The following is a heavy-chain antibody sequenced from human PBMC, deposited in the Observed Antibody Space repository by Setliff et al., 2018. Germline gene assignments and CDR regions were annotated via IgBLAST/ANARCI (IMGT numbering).Heavy chain of an antibody. Sequence: SETLSLTCTVSGGSIINSYYWSWIRQPAGKGLEWIGRISTSGNTNYNPSLKSRVTVPLDTSKNQFSLKLTSMTAADTAVYYCARDQWVRSPPLYFSYSTDVWGQGTTVTVSS. CDR1: GGSIINSYY. D-gene: IGHD5-12*01. V-gene: IGHV4-4*07. CDR3: ARDQWVRSPPLYFSYSTDV. J-gene: IGHJ6*02. CDR2: ISTSGNT.